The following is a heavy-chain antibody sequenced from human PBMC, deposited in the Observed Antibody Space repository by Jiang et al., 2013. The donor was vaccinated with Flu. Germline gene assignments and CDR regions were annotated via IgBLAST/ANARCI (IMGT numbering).Heavy chain of an antibody. CDR1: GFTFSSYG. CDR2: IWYDGSNK. CDR3: ARDPLYYDSYDAFDI. D-gene: IGHD3-22*01. V-gene: IGHV3-33*08. Sequence: QLLESGGGVVQPGRSLRLSCAASGFTFSSYGMHWVRQAPGKGLEWVAVIWYDGSNKYYADSVKGRFTISRDNSKNTLYLQMNSLRAEDTAVYYCARDPLYYDSYDAFDIWGQGTMVTVSS. J-gene: IGHJ3*02.